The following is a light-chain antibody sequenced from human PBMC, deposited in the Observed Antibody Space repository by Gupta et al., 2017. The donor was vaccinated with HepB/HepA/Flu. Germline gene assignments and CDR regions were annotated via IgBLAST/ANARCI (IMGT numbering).Light chain of an antibody. V-gene: IGKV3-15*01. CDR2: GAS. CDR1: QTVRSD. Sequence: EIVMTQSPAYLSVSPGERATLSCRASQTVRSDLAWYQQKPGQAPRLLIYGASTRATGVPVRFSGSGSGTEFTLTISSRQSEDFAVYYCQQDNNWFPLTFGGGTKLEIK. J-gene: IGKJ4*01. CDR3: QQDNNWFPLT.